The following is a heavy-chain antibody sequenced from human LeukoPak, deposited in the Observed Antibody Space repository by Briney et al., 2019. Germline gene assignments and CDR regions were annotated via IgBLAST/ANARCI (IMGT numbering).Heavy chain of an antibody. V-gene: IGHV3-48*01. D-gene: IGHD2-8*02. CDR1: GFTFSSYS. J-gene: IGHJ4*02. Sequence: PGGSLRLSCAASGFTFSSYSMNWVRQAPGKGLEWVSYISSSSSTIYYADSVKGRFTISRDNAKNSLYLQMNSLRAEDTAVYYCARVVVFMNEGGFDYWGQGTLVTVSS. CDR2: ISSSSSTI. CDR3: ARVVVFMNEGGFDY.